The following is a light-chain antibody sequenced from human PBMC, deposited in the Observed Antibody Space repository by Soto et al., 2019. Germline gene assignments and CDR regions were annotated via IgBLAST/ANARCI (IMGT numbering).Light chain of an antibody. CDR2: AAS. J-gene: IGKJ1*01. Sequence: DIQMTQSPSSLSASVGDRVTITCRASQSISSYLNWYQQKPGKAPKLLIYAASSLQSGVPSRFSGSGSGTDFTLTISSLQPEDFATYYCQQSYSTLPTWPFGQGTKVDIK. V-gene: IGKV1-39*01. CDR3: QQSYSTLPTWP. CDR1: QSISSY.